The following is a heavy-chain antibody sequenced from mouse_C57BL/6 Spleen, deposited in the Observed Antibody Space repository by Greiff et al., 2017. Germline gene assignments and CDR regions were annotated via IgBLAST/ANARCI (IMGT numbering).Heavy chain of an antibody. CDR1: GYTFTDFH. J-gene: IGHJ2*01. Sequence: QVQLQQFGAELVRPGASVKLFCKASGYTFTDFHINWVKQRPGPGLEWIARNDPGSGNSYYNGKFKGKATLTAEKSSSTTYMQLSSLTSEDSAVYFCARNYGSSYYYFSFWGQGTTLTVSS. D-gene: IGHD1-1*01. V-gene: IGHV1-76*01. CDR3: ARNYGSSYYYFSF. CDR2: NDPGSGNS.